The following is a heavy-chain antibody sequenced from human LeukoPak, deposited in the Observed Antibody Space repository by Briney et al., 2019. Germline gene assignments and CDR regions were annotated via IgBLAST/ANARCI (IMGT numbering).Heavy chain of an antibody. CDR3: AKDLHYGDGRWEFDP. CDR2: RIGSGNT. CDR1: GFSFGTFA. J-gene: IGHJ5*02. V-gene: IGHV3-23*01. D-gene: IGHD4-17*01. Sequence: GGSLRLSCAASGFSFGTFAMTWVRQVPGKGLEWVSGRIGSGNTYYADSVKGRFTLSSDSSKNTVYLQMNSLRVEDTAIYYRAKDLHYGDGRWEFDPWGQGTLVTVSP.